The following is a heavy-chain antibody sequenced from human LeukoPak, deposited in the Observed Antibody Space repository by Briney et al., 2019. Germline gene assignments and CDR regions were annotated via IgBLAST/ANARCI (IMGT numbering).Heavy chain of an antibody. Sequence: SETLSLTCTVSGGSISSYYWSWIRQPAGKGLEWIGRIYTSGSTNYNPSLRSRVTISVDTSKNQFSLKLSSVTADTAVYYCARENYYGSGSPMDVWGKGTTVTISS. CDR2: IYTSGST. D-gene: IGHD3-10*01. V-gene: IGHV4-4*07. CDR1: GGSISSYY. J-gene: IGHJ6*03. CDR3: ARENYYGSGSPMDV.